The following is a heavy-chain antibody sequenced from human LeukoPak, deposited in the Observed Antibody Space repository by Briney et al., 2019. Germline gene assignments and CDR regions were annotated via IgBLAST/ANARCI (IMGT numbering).Heavy chain of an antibody. CDR2: ISWNRGSI. V-gene: IGHV3-9*01. J-gene: IGHJ4*02. Sequence: GRSLRLSCAASGLTFDDYAMHWVRQAPGKGLEWVSGISWNRGSIDYADSVKGRFTISRDNAKNSLYLQMDSLRAEDTALYYCAKVSGYSYGFFDYWGQGSLVTVSS. CDR3: AKVSGYSYGFFDY. D-gene: IGHD5-18*01. CDR1: GLTFDDYA.